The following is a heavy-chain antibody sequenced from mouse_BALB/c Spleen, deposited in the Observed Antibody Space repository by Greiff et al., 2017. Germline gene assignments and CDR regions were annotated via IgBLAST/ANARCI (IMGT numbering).Heavy chain of an antibody. D-gene: IGHD2-14*01. CDR2: ISSGGSYT. CDR1: GFTFSSYG. J-gene: IGHJ1*01. CDR3: ARGGRYDPYWYFDV. V-gene: IGHV5-6*01. Sequence: EVQVVESGGDLVKPGGSLKLSCAASGFTFSSYGMSWVRQTPDKRLEWVATISSGGSYTYYPDSVKGRFTISRDNAKNTLYLQMSSLKSEDTAMYYCARGGRYDPYWYFDVWGAGTTVTVSS.